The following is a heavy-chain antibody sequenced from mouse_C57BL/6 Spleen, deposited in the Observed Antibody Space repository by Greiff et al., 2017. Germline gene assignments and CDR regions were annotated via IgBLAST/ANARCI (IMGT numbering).Heavy chain of an antibody. CDR2: IYPGSGST. Sequence: VQLQQPGAELVKPGASVKMSCKASGYTFTSYWITWVKQRPGQGLEWIGDIYPGSGSTNYNEKFKSKATLTVDTSSSTAYMQLSSLTSDDAAVYYSARQGSAMDYWGQGTSVTVSS. CDR3: ARQGSAMDY. CDR1: GYTFTSYW. V-gene: IGHV1-55*01. J-gene: IGHJ4*01.